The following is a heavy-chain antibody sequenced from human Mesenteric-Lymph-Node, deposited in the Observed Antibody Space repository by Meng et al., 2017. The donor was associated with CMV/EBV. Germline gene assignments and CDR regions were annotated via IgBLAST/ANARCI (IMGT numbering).Heavy chain of an antibody. J-gene: IGHJ6*02. D-gene: IGHD3-10*01. CDR3: AKGHFGSGSDRGMDV. CDR1: GLTFSSYG. V-gene: IGHV3-30*18. CDR2: ISHGGSDK. Sequence: GESLKISCEASGLTFSSYGIHWVRQAPGKGLEWVATISHGGSDKYYLDSVQGRCTISRDNSKNTLYVQMHSLRAEDTAIYYCAKGHFGSGSDRGMDVWGQGTAVTVSS.